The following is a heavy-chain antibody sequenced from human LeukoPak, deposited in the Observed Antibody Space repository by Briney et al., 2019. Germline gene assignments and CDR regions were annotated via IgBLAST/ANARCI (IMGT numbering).Heavy chain of an antibody. CDR1: GFTFSSRDW. CDR3: ARRLVFPRAFDI. Sequence: GSLRLSCVASGFTFSSRDWMTWVRQAPGKGLEWIGEINHSGSTNYNPSLKSRVTISVDTSKNQFSLKLSSVTAADTAVYYCARRLVFPRAFDIWGQGTMVTVSS. D-gene: IGHD3-3*02. CDR2: INHSGST. V-gene: IGHV4-4*02. J-gene: IGHJ3*02.